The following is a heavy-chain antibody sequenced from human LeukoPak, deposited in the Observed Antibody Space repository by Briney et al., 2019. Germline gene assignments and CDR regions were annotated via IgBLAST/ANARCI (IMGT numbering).Heavy chain of an antibody. CDR2: ISSSSSTT. V-gene: IGHV3-48*01. D-gene: IGHD1-26*01. J-gene: IGHJ4*02. Sequence: PGGSLRLSCAASGFTFSNYWMSWVRQAPGKGLEWVAYISSSSSTTHYADSVTGRFSISRDNAKSSLYLQMNSLRVEDTAVYYCARDLYSGSYYDFDYWGQGTLVTVSS. CDR3: ARDLYSGSYYDFDY. CDR1: GFTFSNYW.